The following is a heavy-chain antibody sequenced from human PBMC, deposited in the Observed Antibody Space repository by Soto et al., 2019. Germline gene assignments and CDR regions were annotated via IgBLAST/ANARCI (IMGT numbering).Heavy chain of an antibody. D-gene: IGHD3-16*01. CDR3: AAVMGSDYDYVWGSLSFDH. J-gene: IGHJ4*02. Sequence: VQLLQSGGGLVQTGGSLRLSCEASGFIFATTAMGWVRQAPGKGLEWVSTISGSGVRTYYADSVKGRFTISRGNSKNMIFLQMNSLRADYTAVYFCAAVMGSDYDYVWGSLSFDHWGQGALVTVST. V-gene: IGHV3-23*01. CDR1: GFIFATTA. CDR2: ISGSGVRT.